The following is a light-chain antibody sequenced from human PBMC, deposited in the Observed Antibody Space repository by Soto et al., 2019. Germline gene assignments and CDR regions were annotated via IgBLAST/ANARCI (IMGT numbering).Light chain of an antibody. Sequence: QSALTQPPSASGSPGQSVTISCTGTSSDVGGYNSVSWYQHHPGKVPKLMIFEVSQRPSGVPDRFSGSKSANTASLTVSGLQAEDEADYYCSSYAGSNNYVFGTGTKVTVL. J-gene: IGLJ1*01. CDR1: SSDVGGYNS. CDR3: SSYAGSNNYV. V-gene: IGLV2-8*01. CDR2: EVS.